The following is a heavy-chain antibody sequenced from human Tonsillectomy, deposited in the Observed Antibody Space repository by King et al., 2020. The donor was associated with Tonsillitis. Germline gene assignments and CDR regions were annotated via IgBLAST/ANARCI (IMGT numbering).Heavy chain of an antibody. CDR1: GGSFSDYY. D-gene: IGHD3-10*01. J-gene: IGHJ4*02. CDR2: INHSGST. CDR3: ARVISMVRGVIYDDY. V-gene: IGHV4-34*01. Sequence: VQLQQWGAGLLKPSEPLSLTCAVYGGSFSDYYWSWLRQPPGKGLEWIGEINHSGSTNYNPSLKSRVTISVDTSKNQFSLKLSSVTAADTAVYYCARVISMVRGVIYDDYWGQGTLVTVSS.